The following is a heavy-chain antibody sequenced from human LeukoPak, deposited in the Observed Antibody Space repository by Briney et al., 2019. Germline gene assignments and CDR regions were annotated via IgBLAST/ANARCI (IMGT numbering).Heavy chain of an antibody. Sequence: RGSLRLSCAASGFSFSTYAMNWVRQAPGKGLEWVSSISCSSGHILYADSVKGRFSISRDNAKNSLYLQMNSLRVEDTAVYYCTSRYCTTTNCYSFDIWGQGTMVTVSS. D-gene: IGHD2-2*01. V-gene: IGHV3-21*01. CDR1: GFSFSTYA. CDR2: ISCSSGHI. J-gene: IGHJ3*02. CDR3: TSRYCTTTNCYSFDI.